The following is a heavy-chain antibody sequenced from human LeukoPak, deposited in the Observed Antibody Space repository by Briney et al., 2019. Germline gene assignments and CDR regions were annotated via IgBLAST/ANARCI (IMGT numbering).Heavy chain of an antibody. V-gene: IGHV3-7*01. J-gene: IGHJ4*02. CDR1: GFTFSNYW. CDR3: VRSLSGYYFDS. D-gene: IGHD3-10*01. CDR2: IRQDETEK. Sequence: GGSLRPSCAASGFTFSNYWMTRVRQAPGKGLEWVANIRQDETEKYYLDSVKGRFTISRDNAKNSLYLQMNSLRAEDTAVFHCVRSLSGYYFDSWGQGTLVTVSS.